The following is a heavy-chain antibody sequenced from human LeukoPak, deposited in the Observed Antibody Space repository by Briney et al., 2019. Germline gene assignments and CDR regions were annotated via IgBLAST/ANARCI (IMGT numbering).Heavy chain of an antibody. CDR1: ADSFSSHY. Sequence: SETLSLTCAVSADSFSSHYWTWIRQPPGKGLEWIGYISYIGSTNYNPSLKSRVTISIDTSKNQFSLKLSSVTAADTAVYYCARGPNRYYFDYWGQGTLVTVSS. J-gene: IGHJ4*02. CDR2: ISYIGST. CDR3: ARGPNRYYFDY. V-gene: IGHV4-59*11. D-gene: IGHD2/OR15-2a*01.